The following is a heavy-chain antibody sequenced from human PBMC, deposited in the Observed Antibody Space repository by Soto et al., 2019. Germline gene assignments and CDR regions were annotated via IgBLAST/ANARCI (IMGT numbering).Heavy chain of an antibody. CDR3: AREVYRCGNEWFDP. CDR2: INPNSGGT. Sequence: ASVKVSCKASGYTFTVYYMHWVRQAPGQGLEWMGWINPNSGGTNYAKNFQGRVTMTRNTSISIAYMELSSLRSEDTAVYYCAREVYRCGNEWFDPWGQGTLVTVYS. V-gene: IGHV1-2*02. J-gene: IGHJ5*02. D-gene: IGHD2-21*01. CDR1: GYTFTVYY.